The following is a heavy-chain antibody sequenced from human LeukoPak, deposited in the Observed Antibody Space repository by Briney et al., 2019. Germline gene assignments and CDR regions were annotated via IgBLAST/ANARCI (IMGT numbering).Heavy chain of an antibody. CDR2: IHYSGST. J-gene: IGHJ4*02. Sequence: SETLSLTCAVSGGSISSKSYYWGWIRQPPGKGLEWIGNIHYSGSTYYNPSLKSRVTISVDTSKNQFSLKLSSVTAADTAVYYCASNYYDSSGHYYTRVGFDYWGQGTLVTVSS. CDR3: ASNYYDSSGHYYTRVGFDY. CDR1: GGSISSKSYY. D-gene: IGHD3-22*01. V-gene: IGHV4-39*07.